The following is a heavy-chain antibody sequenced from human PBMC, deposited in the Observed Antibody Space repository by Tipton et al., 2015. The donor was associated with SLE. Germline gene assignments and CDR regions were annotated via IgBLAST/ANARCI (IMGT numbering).Heavy chain of an antibody. CDR3: ARVAGLFDY. V-gene: IGHV4-34*01. D-gene: IGHD6-19*01. CDR2: INHSGST. CDR1: GGSFSGYY. Sequence: TLSLTCAVYGGSFSGYYWSWIRQPLGKGLEWIGEINHSGSTNYNPSLKSRVTISVDTSKNQFSLKLSSVTAADTAVYYCARVAGLFDYWGQGTLVTVSS. J-gene: IGHJ4*02.